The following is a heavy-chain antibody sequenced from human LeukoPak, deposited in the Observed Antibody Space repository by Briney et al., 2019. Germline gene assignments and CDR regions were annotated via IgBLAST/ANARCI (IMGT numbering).Heavy chain of an antibody. V-gene: IGHV1-69*13. Sequence: SVTLSCKPSAPTLSSYAISWVRHAPGQGLEWMGWIIPIFGTANYAQKLQERVTSTADESASTAYMELRSLRSEDTAVYYCARDNEDCSSTSCYAGPVLDYWGQGTLVTVSS. CDR1: APTLSSYA. CDR3: ARDNEDCSSTSCYAGPVLDY. D-gene: IGHD2-2*01. CDR2: IIPIFGTA. J-gene: IGHJ4*02.